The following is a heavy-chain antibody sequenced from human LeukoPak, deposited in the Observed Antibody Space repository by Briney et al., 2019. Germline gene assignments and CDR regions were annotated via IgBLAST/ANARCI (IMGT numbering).Heavy chain of an antibody. V-gene: IGHV3-66*01. CDR2: IYTGGRT. Sequence: PGGSLRLSCAASGFTVSANYMSWVRQAPGKGLEWVSVIYTGGRTYYADSVKGRFTISTDNSKNTLYLQMNSLSAEDTAVYYCARGGSGWFSDDWGQGTLVTVSS. CDR3: ARGGSGWFSDD. J-gene: IGHJ4*02. D-gene: IGHD6-19*01. CDR1: GFTVSANY.